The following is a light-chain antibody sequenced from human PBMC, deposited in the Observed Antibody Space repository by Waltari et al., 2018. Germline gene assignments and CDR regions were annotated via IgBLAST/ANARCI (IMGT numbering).Light chain of an antibody. Sequence: DIQMNQSPSSLSASIGDRVTITHRASQSLSNYVNWYQQLPGKAPRLLVYGASNVPSGVPSRFSGSGSGTEFTLTISSLQPEDFATYSCQQGYGNPITFGGGTKVDI. V-gene: IGKV1-39*01. CDR1: QSLSNY. CDR3: QQGYGNPIT. CDR2: GAS. J-gene: IGKJ4*01.